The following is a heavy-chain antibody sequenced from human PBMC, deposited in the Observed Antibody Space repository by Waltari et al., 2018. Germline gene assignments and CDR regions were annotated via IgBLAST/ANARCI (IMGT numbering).Heavy chain of an antibody. CDR1: GYSISSGYY. Sequence: QVQLQESGPGLVKPSETLSLTCTVSGYSISSGYYWGWIRQLPGKGLEWIGSIYHSGSTYYNPSLKSRVTISVDTSKNQFSLKLSSVTAADTAVYYCARVGPIVVVPAASNPGGGSFDYWGQGTLVTVSS. V-gene: IGHV4-38-2*02. D-gene: IGHD2-2*01. CDR2: IYHSGST. J-gene: IGHJ4*02. CDR3: ARVGPIVVVPAASNPGGGSFDY.